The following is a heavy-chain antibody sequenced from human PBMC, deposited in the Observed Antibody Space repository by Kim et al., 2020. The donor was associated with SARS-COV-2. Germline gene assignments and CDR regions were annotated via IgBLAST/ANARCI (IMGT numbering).Heavy chain of an antibody. V-gene: IGHV1-2*02. CDR3: ATLTEHSSSWYAIREYGMDV. CDR2: INPKSGGT. Sequence: ASVKVSCKASGYTLTDYYMHWVRQAPGQGPEWMGWINPKSGGTNYAQKFQGRVTMTRDTSIRTVYMELTRLTSDDTAVYYCATLTEHSSSWYAIREYGMDVWGQGTTVTVSS. CDR1: GYTLTDYY. J-gene: IGHJ6*02. D-gene: IGHD6-13*01.